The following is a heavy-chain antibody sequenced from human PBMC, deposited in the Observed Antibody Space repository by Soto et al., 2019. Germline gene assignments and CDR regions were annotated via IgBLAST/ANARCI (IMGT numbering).Heavy chain of an antibody. J-gene: IGHJ3*02. D-gene: IGHD6-19*01. CDR2: IWYDGSNK. V-gene: IGHV3-33*01. CDR1: GFTFSSYG. Sequence: GGSLRLSCAASGFTFSSYGMHWARQAPGKGLERVAVIWYDGSNKYYADSVKGRYTISRDDSKNTEYQQMNSLGAEDKAVYYSTRDPFIGVAAYVVFDIGAQGTSVTVS. CDR3: TRDPFIGVAAYVVFDI.